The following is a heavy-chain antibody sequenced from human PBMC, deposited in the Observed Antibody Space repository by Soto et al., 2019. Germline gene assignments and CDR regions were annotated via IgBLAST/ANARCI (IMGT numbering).Heavy chain of an antibody. J-gene: IGHJ3*02. V-gene: IGHV3-11*01. CDR1: GFTFSDYY. CDR3: VTRGSRRDDAFDI. CDR2: ISSSGSTI. D-gene: IGHD1-26*01. Sequence: GGSLRLSCAASGFTFSDYYMSWIRQAPGKGLEWVSYISSSGSTIYYADSVKGRFTISRDNAENSLYLQMNSLRAEDTAVYYCVTRGSRRDDAFDIWGQGTMVPVSS.